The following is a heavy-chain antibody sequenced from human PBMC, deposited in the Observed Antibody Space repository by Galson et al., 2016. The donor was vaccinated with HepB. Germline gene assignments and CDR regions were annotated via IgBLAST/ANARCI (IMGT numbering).Heavy chain of an antibody. CDR1: GITFSRYA. Sequence: SLRLSCAASGITFSRYAMNWVRQAPGRGLEWVSTITDSGGSTYPADSVRDRFTISRDNSKSTLYLQMNSLRAEDTAIYYCAKGRCSGRGCVYFDYWGQGTLVTVSS. CDR2: ITDSGGST. CDR3: AKGRCSGRGCVYFDY. V-gene: IGHV3-23*01. D-gene: IGHD6-19*01. J-gene: IGHJ4*02.